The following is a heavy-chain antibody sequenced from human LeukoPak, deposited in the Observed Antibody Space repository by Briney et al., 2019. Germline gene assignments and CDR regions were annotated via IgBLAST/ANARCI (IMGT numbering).Heavy chain of an antibody. V-gene: IGHV4-4*09. CDR3: RWFDP. CDR2: IYATGST. Sequence: PSETLSLTCSVSNDSLSGYIWSWIRQPPGQRLEWIGYIYATGSTLYNPSLKSRVTISVDASENQVSLTLRSVTAADTATYYERWFDPWGQGALVTVSS. D-gene: IGHD1-1*01. J-gene: IGHJ5*02. CDR1: NDSLSGYI.